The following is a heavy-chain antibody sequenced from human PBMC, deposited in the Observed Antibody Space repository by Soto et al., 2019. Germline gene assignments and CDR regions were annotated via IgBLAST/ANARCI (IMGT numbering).Heavy chain of an antibody. Sequence: ASVKVSCKASGYTFTGYYMHWVRQAPGQGLEWMGWINPNSGGTNYAQKFQGRVTMTRDTSISTAYMELSRLRSDDTAVYYCARDDGLGYYSYGMDVWGQGTTLTVYS. CDR2: INPNSGGT. CDR3: ARDDGLGYYSYGMDV. J-gene: IGHJ6*02. V-gene: IGHV1-2*02. D-gene: IGHD6-19*01. CDR1: GYTFTGYY.